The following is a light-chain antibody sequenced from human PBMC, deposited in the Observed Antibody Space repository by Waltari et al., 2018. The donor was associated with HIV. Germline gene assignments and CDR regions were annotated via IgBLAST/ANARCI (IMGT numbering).Light chain of an antibody. V-gene: IGKV3-15*01. CDR1: QSVSSY. J-gene: IGKJ1*01. Sequence: EIVMTQSPATLSVSPGERATLSCRASQSVSSYLAWYQQKPGQAPRLLIYAASTRATGIPARFSGSGSGTEFTLTISSLQSEDFALFYCQQYNNWWTFGQGTKVEIK. CDR3: QQYNNWWT. CDR2: AAS.